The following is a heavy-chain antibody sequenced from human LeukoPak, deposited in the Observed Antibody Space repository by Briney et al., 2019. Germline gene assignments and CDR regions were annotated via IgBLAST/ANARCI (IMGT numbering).Heavy chain of an antibody. CDR1: GGSISSYY. CDR2: IYYSGST. Sequence: SETLSLTCSVSGGSISSYYWSWIRQPPGKGLEWIGYIYYSGSTNYNPSLKSRVTIPVDTSKHQFSLKLSSVTAADTAVYYCARIYGRPPRFDPWGQGTLVTVSS. D-gene: IGHD3-10*01. J-gene: IGHJ5*02. V-gene: IGHV4-59*01. CDR3: ARIYGRPPRFDP.